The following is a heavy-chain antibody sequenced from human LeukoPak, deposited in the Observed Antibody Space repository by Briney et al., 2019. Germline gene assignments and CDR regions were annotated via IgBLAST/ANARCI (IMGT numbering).Heavy chain of an antibody. D-gene: IGHD2-2*01. J-gene: IGHJ4*02. Sequence: PGGSLRLSCAASGIDFRASGMHWVRQAPGMGLEWVTFIQTDGSDKYYAASVAGRFTISRDNSKNTVYLHMNSLRPDDTALYYCAREGGTVVAGRFDYWGQGTLVTVSS. V-gene: IGHV3-30*02. CDR1: GIDFRASG. CDR3: AREGGTVVAGRFDY. CDR2: IQTDGSDK.